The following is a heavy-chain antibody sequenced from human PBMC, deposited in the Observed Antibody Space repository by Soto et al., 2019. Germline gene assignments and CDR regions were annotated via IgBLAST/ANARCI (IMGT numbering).Heavy chain of an antibody. V-gene: IGHV1-2*02. J-gene: IGHJ5*02. CDR1: GYPFTGYY. CDR3: ARDCDVVVPDAINWFDP. D-gene: IGHD2-2*01. CDR2: INPNSGGT. Sequence: ASVKVCFKASGYPFTGYYVHWVRQAPGQGLEWMGWINPNSGGTNYAQKFQGRVTMTRDTSISTAYMELSRLRSDDTAVYYCARDCDVVVPDAINWFDPWGQGTMVTVSS.